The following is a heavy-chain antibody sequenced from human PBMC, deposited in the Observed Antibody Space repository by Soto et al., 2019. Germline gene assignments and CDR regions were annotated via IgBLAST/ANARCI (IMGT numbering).Heavy chain of an antibody. V-gene: IGHV1-18*04. CDR3: ARDLYPLAYYFDY. D-gene: IGHD2-8*01. CDR1: GYTFTNHG. Sequence: QVQLVQSGPEVKKSEASVKVSCKASGYTFTNHGISWVREAPGHGLEWMGWVSGYNGKTKYAQELQGRVTMTTETSTSTAYMELRSLRSDDTTVYYCARDLYPLAYYFDYWGQGTLVTVSS. J-gene: IGHJ4*02. CDR2: VSGYNGKT.